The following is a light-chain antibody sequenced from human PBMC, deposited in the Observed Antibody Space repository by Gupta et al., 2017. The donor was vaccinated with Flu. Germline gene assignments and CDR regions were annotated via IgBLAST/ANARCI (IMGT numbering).Light chain of an antibody. CDR1: QSLVYTDGDTY. CDR2: KIS. Sequence: ISCRSSQSLVYTDGDTYLSWLHQRPGQPPRLLIYKISKRFPGVPDRFSGSGAGTDFTLKISRVEAEDVGVYYCLQLTHVPHTFGQGTKLEIK. CDR3: LQLTHVPHT. V-gene: IGKV2-24*01. J-gene: IGKJ2*01.